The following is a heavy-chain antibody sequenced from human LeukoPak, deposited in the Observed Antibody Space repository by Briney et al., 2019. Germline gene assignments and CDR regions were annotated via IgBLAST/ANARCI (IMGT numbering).Heavy chain of an antibody. D-gene: IGHD4-17*01. V-gene: IGHV3-33*08. CDR2: IWYDGSNK. Sequence: GGSLRLSCAASGFTFSSYGMHWVRQAPGKGLEWVAVIWYDGSNKYYADSVKGRFTISRDNSKNTLYLQMNSLRAEDTAVYYCARGGDYGDYADYWGQGTLVTVSS. CDR3: ARGGDYGDYADY. J-gene: IGHJ4*02. CDR1: GFTFSSYG.